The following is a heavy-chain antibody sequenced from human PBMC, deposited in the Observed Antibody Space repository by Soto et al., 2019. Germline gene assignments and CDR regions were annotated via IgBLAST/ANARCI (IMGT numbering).Heavy chain of an antibody. CDR2: ISAYHGIT. CDR3: ARVTQGTVTSDF. J-gene: IGHJ4*02. D-gene: IGHD4-17*01. CDR1: GYTLRTYG. Sequence: QVQLVQSGAEVKEPGASVKVSCKASGYTLRTYGISWVRQAPGQGLEWMGWISAYHGITNYADKLQGRVTMTTDTSTSTAYMELRSLRSDDTAVYYCARVTQGTVTSDFWGQGTLVSVSS. V-gene: IGHV1-18*01.